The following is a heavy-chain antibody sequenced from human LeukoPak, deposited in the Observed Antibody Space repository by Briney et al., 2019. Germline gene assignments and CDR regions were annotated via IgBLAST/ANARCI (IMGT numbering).Heavy chain of an antibody. CDR3: ARGGNYGLVNAFDI. CDR1: GGSISSYY. CDR2: IYYSGST. V-gene: IGHV4-59*01. J-gene: IGHJ3*02. D-gene: IGHD4-11*01. Sequence: SETLSLTCTVSGGSISSYYWSWIRQPPGKGLEWIGYIYYSGSTNYNPSLKSRVTISVDTSKNQFSLKLSSVTAADTAVYYCARGGNYGLVNAFDIWGQGTIVTVSS.